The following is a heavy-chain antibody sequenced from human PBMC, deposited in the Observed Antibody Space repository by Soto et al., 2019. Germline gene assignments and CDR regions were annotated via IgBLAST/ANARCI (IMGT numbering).Heavy chain of an antibody. CDR1: GFSFSTYN. D-gene: IGHD2-15*01. CDR3: ARDRCYDGTCYSASDS. J-gene: IGHJ5*01. CDR2: ISTTSFTI. V-gene: IGHV3-48*02. Sequence: GSLRLSCAASGFSFSTYNMDWVRQAPGKGPEWIAYISTTSFTIYYADSVKGRFTISRDNDRNSLYLDMNSLRDEDTAVYYCARDRCYDGTCYSASDSWGQGTLVTVSS.